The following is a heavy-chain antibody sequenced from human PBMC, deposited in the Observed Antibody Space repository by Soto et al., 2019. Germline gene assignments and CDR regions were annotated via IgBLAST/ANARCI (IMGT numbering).Heavy chain of an antibody. CDR1: GFTFSGYG. V-gene: IGHV3-30*03. J-gene: IGHJ6*04. Sequence: GGSLRLSCEASGFTFSGYGMHWVRQAPGKGLEWVAVISYYGTNEYYEDSVKGRFTISRDNSKNTLYLQMNSLRIEDTGVYYCTTNSVTDFYYYGMEVWGIGTTVTVS. CDR3: TTNSVTDFYYYGMEV. CDR2: ISYYGTNE.